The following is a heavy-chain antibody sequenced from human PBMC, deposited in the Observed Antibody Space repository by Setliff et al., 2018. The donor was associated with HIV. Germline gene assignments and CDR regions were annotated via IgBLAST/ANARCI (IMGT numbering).Heavy chain of an antibody. CDR2: ISAYSGET. CDR1: GFAFTNYG. V-gene: IGHV1-18*01. D-gene: IGHD3-10*01. CDR3: ARGWDYGVRKPED. J-gene: IGHJ4*02. Sequence: ASVKVSCKTSGFAFTNYGFTWVRQAPGQGLEWMGWISAYSGETFSTLKFRDRVTLTTDTSTNTAHMGLRSPTYGDTAVYFCARGWDYGVRKPEDWGQGTLVTVSS.